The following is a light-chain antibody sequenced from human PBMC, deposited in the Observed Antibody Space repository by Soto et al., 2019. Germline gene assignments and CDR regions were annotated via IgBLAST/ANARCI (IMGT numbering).Light chain of an antibody. CDR3: QQYHNWPVT. V-gene: IGKV3-15*01. J-gene: IGKJ4*01. CDR1: QSVANF. CDR2: AAS. Sequence: EVLLTQSPATLSLSPGERATLSCRASQSVANFVAWYQQKPGQAPRLLIYAASSRATGIPARFSGSGSGTEFTLTVNSLQSEDIAVYYCQQYHNWPVTFGGGTKVDIK.